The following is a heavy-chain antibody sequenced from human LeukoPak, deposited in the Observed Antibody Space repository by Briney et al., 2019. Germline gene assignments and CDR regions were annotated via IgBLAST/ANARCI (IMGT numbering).Heavy chain of an antibody. D-gene: IGHD2-21*02. CDR2: INQDGSQN. Sequence: GGPLRLSRAASGFSFSDYWMSWVRQAPGRGLEWVGNINQDGSQNSSVDSVKGRFTISRDNAKNSLYLQMNSLGAEDTALYYCAREVTASSFDILGQGTMVTVSS. CDR1: GFSFSDYW. V-gene: IGHV3-7*01. CDR3: AREVTASSFDI. J-gene: IGHJ3*02.